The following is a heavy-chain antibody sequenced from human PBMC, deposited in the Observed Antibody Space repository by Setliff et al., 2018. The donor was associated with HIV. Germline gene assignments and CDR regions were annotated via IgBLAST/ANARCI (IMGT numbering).Heavy chain of an antibody. J-gene: IGHJ4*02. D-gene: IGHD6-13*01. CDR3: ARKGSSSRSQEYYYDF. V-gene: IGHV4-61*10. CDR2: IYYSGST. CDR1: GGSISSGSYY. Sequence: ASETLSLTCTVSGGSISSGSYYWSWIRQPAGKGLEGIGYIYYSGSTNYNPSLKSRVTMPLDTSKNQFSLKLNSVTALEPAVYYCARKGSSSRSQEYYYDFWGQGTLVTVSS.